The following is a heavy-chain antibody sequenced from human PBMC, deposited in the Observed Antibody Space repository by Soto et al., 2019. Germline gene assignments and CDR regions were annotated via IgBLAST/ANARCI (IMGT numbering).Heavy chain of an antibody. J-gene: IGHJ3*02. V-gene: IGHV1-8*01. Sequence: GASVKVSCKASGYTFTSYDINWVRQATGQRLEWKGWMNPNSGNTGYAQKFQGRVTMTRNTSISTAYMELSRLRSEDTAVYYCARGTTRAFDIWGQGTMVTVSS. CDR3: ARGTTRAFDI. CDR1: GYTFTSYD. CDR2: MNPNSGNT. D-gene: IGHD4-17*01.